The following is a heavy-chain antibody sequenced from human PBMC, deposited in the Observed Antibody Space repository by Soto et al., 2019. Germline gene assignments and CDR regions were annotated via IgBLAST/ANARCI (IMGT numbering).Heavy chain of an antibody. CDR1: GFNFSNHW. CDR2: ITSDGKSK. V-gene: IGHV3-74*01. J-gene: IGHJ5*02. Sequence: VHLVESGGGLVQPGGSLRLSCAASGFNFSNHWMHWVRQRPAEGLVWVSRITSDGKSKAYAESVKGRFAISRDNAKNTLYLQMNDLTAEDTAVYYCARESGDWPLNWFDPWGQGTLVTVSS. D-gene: IGHD2-21*02. CDR3: ARESGDWPLNWFDP.